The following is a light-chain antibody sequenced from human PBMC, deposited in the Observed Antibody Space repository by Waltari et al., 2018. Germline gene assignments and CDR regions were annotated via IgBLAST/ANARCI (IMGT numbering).Light chain of an antibody. J-gene: IGKJ2*01. Sequence: EIVMTQSPATLSVSPGEGATPSCRASQTVDRHLAWYQQGPGQAPRLLIYGASTRATGIPVRFSGSGSGTEFTLTISSLQSEDFALYYCQQYYDWPPYTFGQGTKLEIK. CDR1: QTVDRH. CDR2: GAS. V-gene: IGKV3-15*01. CDR3: QQYYDWPPYT.